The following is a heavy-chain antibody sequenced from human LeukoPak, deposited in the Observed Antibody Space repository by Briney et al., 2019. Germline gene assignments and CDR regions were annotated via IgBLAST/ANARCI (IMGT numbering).Heavy chain of an antibody. V-gene: IGHV4-34*01. CDR2: INESGST. J-gene: IGHJ3*02. CDR1: GESFSGFY. D-gene: IGHD2-21*01. CDR3: ARERLWDAFDI. Sequence: PSETLSLTCAVYGESFSGFYWSWIRQPPEKGLEWIGEINESGSTNYNPSLKSRVTMSVDTSKNQFSLKLTSVTAADTAVYYCARERLWDAFDIWGQGTMVTVSS.